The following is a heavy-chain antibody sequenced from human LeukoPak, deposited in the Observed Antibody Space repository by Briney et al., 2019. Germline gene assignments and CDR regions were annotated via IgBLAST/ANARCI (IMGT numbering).Heavy chain of an antibody. V-gene: IGHV1-2*02. J-gene: IGHJ4*02. CDR2: INPNSGGT. CDR3: ARDPTYDILTGFFDY. D-gene: IGHD3-9*01. CDR1: GYTFTGYY. Sequence: ASVKVSCKASGYTFTGYYMHWVRQHPGQGLEWMGWINPNSGGTNYAQKFQGRVTMTRDTSISTAYMELSRLRSDDTTVYYCARDPTYDILTGFFDYWGQGTLVTVSS.